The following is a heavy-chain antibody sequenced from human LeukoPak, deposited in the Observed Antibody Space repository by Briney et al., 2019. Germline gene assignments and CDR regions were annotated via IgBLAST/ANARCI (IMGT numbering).Heavy chain of an antibody. CDR2: IYSGGST. D-gene: IGHD3-10*01. CDR1: GFTVSSNY. J-gene: IGHJ4*02. CDR3: AKVPLPYYYGSGSYSTTDY. V-gene: IGHV3-66*01. Sequence: GGSLRLSCAASGFTVSSNYMSWVRQAPGKGLEWVSIIYSGGSTYYADSVRGRFTISRDNSKNTLYLLMNSLRAEDTAVYYCAKVPLPYYYGSGSYSTTDYWGQGTLVTVSS.